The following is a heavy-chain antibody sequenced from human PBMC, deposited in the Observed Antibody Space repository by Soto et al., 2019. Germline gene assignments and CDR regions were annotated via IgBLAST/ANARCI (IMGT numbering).Heavy chain of an antibody. J-gene: IGHJ4*02. D-gene: IGHD1-26*01. CDR2: ITFRGDNT. CDR3: AKLGTMGVFDN. Sequence: EVQLLESGGGLVQPGGSLRLSCAASGFTFSSYAMSWVRQAPGKGLEWLAGITFRGDNTYYADSVKGRFTLSRDNSRNRLDLQMNSLKVEDTALHYCAKLGTMGVFDNWGQGTLLTVSS. V-gene: IGHV3-23*01. CDR1: GFTFSSYA.